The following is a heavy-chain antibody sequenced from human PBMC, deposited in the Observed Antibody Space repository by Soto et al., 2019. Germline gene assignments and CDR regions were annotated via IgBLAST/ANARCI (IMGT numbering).Heavy chain of an antibody. CDR3: AREDCGGDCYTKYFQH. J-gene: IGHJ1*01. Sequence: GGSLRLSCAASGFTFSSYWMHWVRQAPGKGLVWVSRINSDGTTTTYADSVKGRFTISRDNAKNTLYVQMNSLRAEDTAVYYCAREDCGGDCYTKYFQHWAQGTLVTVSS. D-gene: IGHD2-21*01. CDR2: INSDGTTT. V-gene: IGHV3-74*01. CDR1: GFTFSSYW.